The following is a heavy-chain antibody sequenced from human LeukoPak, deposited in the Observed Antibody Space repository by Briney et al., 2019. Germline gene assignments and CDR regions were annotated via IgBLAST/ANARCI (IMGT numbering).Heavy chain of an antibody. CDR1: GFSFRSHG. D-gene: IGHD2-2*01. CDR3: ANPTMPHGANWFDP. V-gene: IGHV3-23*01. Sequence: PGGSLRLSCAASGFSFRSHGMNWVRQAPGKRLEWVSGISPSGDITYYTDSVRGRFTISRDNSKNTLYLQMNSLRAEDTAVYYCANPTMPHGANWFDPWGQGTLVTVSS. J-gene: IGHJ5*02. CDR2: ISPSGDIT.